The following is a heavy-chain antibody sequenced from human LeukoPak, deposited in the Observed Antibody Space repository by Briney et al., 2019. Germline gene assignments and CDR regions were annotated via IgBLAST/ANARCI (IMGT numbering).Heavy chain of an antibody. D-gene: IGHD6-13*01. J-gene: IGHJ2*01. CDR2: IYHSGSP. CDR1: GGSISSSNW. CDR3: ARGGSSWTPPYWYFDL. V-gene: IGHV4-4*02. Sequence: SETLSLTCAVSGGSISSSNWWSWVRQPPGKGLEWIGEIYHSGSPNYNPSLKSRVTISVDKSRNHFSLNLSSVTAADTAVYYCARGGSSWTPPYWYFDLWGRGTLVTVSS.